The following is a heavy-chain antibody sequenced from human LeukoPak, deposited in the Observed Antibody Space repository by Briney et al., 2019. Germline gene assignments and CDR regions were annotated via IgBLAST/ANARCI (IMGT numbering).Heavy chain of an antibody. Sequence: ASVKVSCKASGYTFTGYYMHWVRQAPGQGLEWMGWINPNSGGTNYAQKFQGWVTMTRDTSISTAYMELSRLRSDDTAVYYCASPSGSYEQEVCDYWGQGTLVTVSS. J-gene: IGHJ4*02. D-gene: IGHD1-26*01. CDR2: INPNSGGT. CDR3: ASPSGSYEQEVCDY. V-gene: IGHV1-2*04. CDR1: GYTFTGYY.